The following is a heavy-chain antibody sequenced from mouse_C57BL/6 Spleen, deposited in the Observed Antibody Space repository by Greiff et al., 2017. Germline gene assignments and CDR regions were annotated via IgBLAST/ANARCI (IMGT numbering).Heavy chain of an antibody. CDR1: GYTFTSYW. Sequence: QVQLQQPGAELVRPGSSVKLSCKASGYTFTSYWMHWVKQRPIQGLEWIGNIDPSDSETHYNQKFKDKATLTVDKSSSTAYMQLSSLTSEDSAVYYGAREGLRSSFDYWGQGTALTVSS. V-gene: IGHV1-52*01. CDR3: AREGLRSSFDY. J-gene: IGHJ2*01. CDR2: IDPSDSET. D-gene: IGHD1-1*01.